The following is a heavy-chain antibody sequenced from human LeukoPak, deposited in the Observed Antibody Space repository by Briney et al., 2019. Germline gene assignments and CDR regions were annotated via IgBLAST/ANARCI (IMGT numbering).Heavy chain of an antibody. Sequence: GGSLRLSCAASGFTFSSYAMSWVRQAPGKGLEWVSAISGSGGSTYYADSVKGRFTISRDNSRTPLYLQMNSLRAEDTAVYYCAKDGYSSGWAFDYWGQGTLVTVSS. CDR2: ISGSGGST. CDR1: GFTFSSYA. D-gene: IGHD6-19*01. V-gene: IGHV3-23*01. CDR3: AKDGYSSGWAFDY. J-gene: IGHJ4*02.